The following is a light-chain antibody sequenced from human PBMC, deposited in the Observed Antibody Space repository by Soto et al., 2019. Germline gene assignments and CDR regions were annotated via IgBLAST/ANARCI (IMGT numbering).Light chain of an antibody. CDR3: CLYIGATTYV. Sequence: QSVLTQPASVSGSPGQSITISCTGTSSDVGSYNLVSWYQQHPGKAPKLMIYDGSQRPSGVSNRFSGSKSGNTASLTISGLQAEDEADYYCCLYIGATTYVFGTGTKVTAL. CDR2: DGS. CDR1: SSDVGSYNL. V-gene: IGLV2-23*01. J-gene: IGLJ1*01.